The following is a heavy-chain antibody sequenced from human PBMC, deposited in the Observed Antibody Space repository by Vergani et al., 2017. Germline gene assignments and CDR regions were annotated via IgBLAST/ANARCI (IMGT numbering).Heavy chain of an antibody. CDR1: GGSISSSSYY. CDR2: IYYSGST. D-gene: IGHD3-22*01. J-gene: IGHJ4*02. V-gene: IGHV4-39*07. CDR3: ARVPYYYDSSGYYYYFDY. Sequence: QVQLQESGPGLVKPSQTLSLTCTVSGGSISSSSYYWGWIRQPPGKGLEWIGSIYYSGSTYYNPSLKSRVTISVDTSKNQFSLKLSSVTAADTAVYYCARVPYYYDSSGYYYYFDYWGQGTLVTVSS.